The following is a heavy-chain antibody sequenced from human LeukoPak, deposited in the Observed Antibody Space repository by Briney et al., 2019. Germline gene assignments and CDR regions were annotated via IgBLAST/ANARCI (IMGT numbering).Heavy chain of an antibody. CDR2: IYYSGST. J-gene: IGHJ3*02. D-gene: IGHD4-11*01. V-gene: IGHV4-59*01. CDR3: ARVRLSTGGFQLLRAALENAFDI. CDR1: GGSIGSYY. Sequence: SETLSLTCTVSGGSIGSYYWSWIRQPPGKGLEWIGYIYYSGSTNYNPSLKSRVTISVDTSKNQFSLKLSSVTAADTAVYYCARVRLSTGGFQLLRAALENAFDIWGQGTMVTVSS.